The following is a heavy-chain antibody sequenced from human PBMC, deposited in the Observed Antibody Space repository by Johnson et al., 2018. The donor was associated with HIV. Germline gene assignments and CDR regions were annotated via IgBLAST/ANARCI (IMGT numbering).Heavy chain of an antibody. D-gene: IGHD6-6*01. Sequence: VQLVESGGGVVRPGGSLRLSCAASGFTFDDYGMSWVRQAPGKGLEWVSAISGSGGSTYYADSVKGRFTISRDNSKNTLYLQMNSLRAEDTAVYYCARAGSSSDDAFDIWGQGTMVTVSS. J-gene: IGHJ3*02. CDR3: ARAGSSSDDAFDI. CDR2: ISGSGGST. V-gene: IGHV3-23*04. CDR1: GFTFDDYG.